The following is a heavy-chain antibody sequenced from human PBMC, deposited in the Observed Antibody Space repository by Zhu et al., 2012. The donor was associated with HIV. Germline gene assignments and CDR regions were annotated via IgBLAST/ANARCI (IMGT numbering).Heavy chain of an antibody. CDR3: ARSSLVTGYNLDY. CDR2: VHTSGTT. D-gene: IGHD5-24*01. Sequence: QVRLQESGPGVVKPSGTLSLTCTVSRGSISGHYWSWIRQTAEKGVEWIGHVHTSGTTNFNPSFRSRVAMSIDTSRNHFXLRLISVTAPTRPLFCARSSLVTGYNLDYWGQGILITVSS. V-gene: IGHV4-4*07. J-gene: IGHJ4*02. CDR1: RGSISGHY.